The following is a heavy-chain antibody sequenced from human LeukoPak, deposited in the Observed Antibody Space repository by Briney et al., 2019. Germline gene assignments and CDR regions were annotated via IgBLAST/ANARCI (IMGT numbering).Heavy chain of an antibody. D-gene: IGHD4-17*01. CDR3: ASGAYGDNGTFDY. Sequence: SETLSLTCTVSGGSISSGDYYWSWIRQPPGKGLEWIGYIYYSGSTYYNPSLKSRVTISVDTSKNQFSLKLSSVTAADTAVYYCASGAYGDNGTFDYWGQGTLVTVSS. CDR2: IYYSGST. J-gene: IGHJ4*02. V-gene: IGHV4-30-4*01. CDR1: GGSISSGDYY.